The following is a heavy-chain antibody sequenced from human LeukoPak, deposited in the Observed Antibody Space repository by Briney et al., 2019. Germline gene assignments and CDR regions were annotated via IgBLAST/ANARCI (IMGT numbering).Heavy chain of an antibody. CDR1: SGSIRCHH. CDR2: NYDGGST. J-gene: IGHJ6*03. Sequence: SETLSFTSTVSSGSIRCHHWIWIRQHQGQGLEGIGYNYDGGSTTSNPSLNRRVGSSVDTSKYQFSLRLTSVTAADTAVYYCAREQGPVAARLNYYYYFMDVWGEGNTVTVSS. D-gene: IGHD6-6*01. CDR3: AREQGPVAARLNYYYYFMDV. V-gene: IGHV4-59*11.